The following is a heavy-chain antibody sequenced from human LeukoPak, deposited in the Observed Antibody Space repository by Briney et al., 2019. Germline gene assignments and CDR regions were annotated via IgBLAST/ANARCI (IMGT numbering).Heavy chain of an antibody. CDR3: ASSIVGAPGDWFDP. CDR2: IISLSVTI. Sequence: GGSLRLSCAASGFTFTTYSMNWVRQAPGEGLEWISYIISLSVTINYADSVKGRFTISRDNDKNSLYLQMNSLRAEDTAVYYCASSIVGAPGDWFDPWGQGTLVTVSS. D-gene: IGHD1-26*01. V-gene: IGHV3-48*01. J-gene: IGHJ5*02. CDR1: GFTFTTYS.